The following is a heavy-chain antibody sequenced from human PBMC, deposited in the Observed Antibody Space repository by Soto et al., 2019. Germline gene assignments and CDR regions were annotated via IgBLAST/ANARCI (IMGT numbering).Heavy chain of an antibody. CDR1: GGSISGYY. V-gene: IGHV4-59*01. J-gene: IGHJ6*02. Sequence: SETLSLTCTVSGGSISGYYWSWIRQPPGKGLEWIGCIYYSGSTNYNPSLKSRVTISVDTSKNQFSLKLSSVTAADTAVYYCARARSQQQLEGMDVWGQGTTVTVSS. D-gene: IGHD6-6*01. CDR2: IYYSGST. CDR3: ARARSQQQLEGMDV.